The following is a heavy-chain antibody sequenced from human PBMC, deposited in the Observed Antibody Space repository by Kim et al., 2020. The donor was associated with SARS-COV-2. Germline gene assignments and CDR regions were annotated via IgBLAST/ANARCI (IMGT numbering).Heavy chain of an antibody. D-gene: IGHD2-2*01. CDR3: ARGLEDIVVVPANGAFDI. V-gene: IGHV5-51*01. Sequence: GESLKISCKGSGYSFTSYWIGWVRQMPGKGLEWMGIIYPGDSDTRYSPSFQGQVTISADKSISTAYLQWSSLKASDTAMYYCARGLEDIVVVPANGAFDIWGQGTMVTVSS. J-gene: IGHJ3*02. CDR2: IYPGDSDT. CDR1: GYSFTSYW.